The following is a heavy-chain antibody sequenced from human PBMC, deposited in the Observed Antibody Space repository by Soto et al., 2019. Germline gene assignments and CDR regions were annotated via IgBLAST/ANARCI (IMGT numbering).Heavy chain of an antibody. J-gene: IGHJ4*02. Sequence: QVQLQESGPGLVKPSETLSLTCIVSGGSISNYYWSWIRQPPGKGLEWIGYIYYSGSTNYNPSLTSRVTISVDTSKNQFSLKPSSVTAADTAVYYCERHRYSYGVYYFDYWGQGTLVTVSS. CDR2: IYYSGST. D-gene: IGHD5-18*01. CDR3: ERHRYSYGVYYFDY. CDR1: GGSISNYY. V-gene: IGHV4-59*08.